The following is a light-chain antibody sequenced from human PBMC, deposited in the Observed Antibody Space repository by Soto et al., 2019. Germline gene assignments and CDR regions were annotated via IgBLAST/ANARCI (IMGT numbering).Light chain of an antibody. CDR1: QSVSSN. Sequence: EIVMTQSPATLSVSPGERATLSCSASQSVSSNLAWYQQKPGQAPRLLIYGASTRATGIPARFSGSGSGTAFTLTNSSLQSEDFAVYYCQQYNNGPPWTFGQGTKVEIK. CDR2: GAS. V-gene: IGKV3-15*01. CDR3: QQYNNGPPWT. J-gene: IGKJ1*01.